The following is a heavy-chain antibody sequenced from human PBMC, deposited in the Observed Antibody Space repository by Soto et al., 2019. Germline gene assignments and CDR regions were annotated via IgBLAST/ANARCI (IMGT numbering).Heavy chain of an antibody. Sequence: GGSLRLSCAASGFTFSNYWMTWVRQAPGKGLEWVANIKKDGSEKYYVDSVKGRFTISRDNAKNSLYLQMNSLGAEDTAVYYCARGYYCSAYCSRGYWGQGTLVTVSS. CDR3: ARGYYCSAYCSRGY. CDR1: GFTFSNYW. V-gene: IGHV3-7*05. CDR2: IKKDGSEK. D-gene: IGHD2-21*02. J-gene: IGHJ4*02.